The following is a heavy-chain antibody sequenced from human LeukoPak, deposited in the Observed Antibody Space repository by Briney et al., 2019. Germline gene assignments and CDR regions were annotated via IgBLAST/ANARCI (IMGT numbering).Heavy chain of an antibody. V-gene: IGHV3-21*01. CDR3: ARIMVRGVIIPPYFDY. D-gene: IGHD3-10*01. CDR2: ISSSSSYI. Sequence: GGSLRLSCAASGFTFSSYSMNWVRQAPGKGLEWVSSISSSSSYIYYADSVKGRFTISRDNAKNSLYLQMNSLRAEDTAVYYCARIMVRGVIIPPYFDYRGQGTLVTVSS. J-gene: IGHJ4*02. CDR1: GFTFSSYS.